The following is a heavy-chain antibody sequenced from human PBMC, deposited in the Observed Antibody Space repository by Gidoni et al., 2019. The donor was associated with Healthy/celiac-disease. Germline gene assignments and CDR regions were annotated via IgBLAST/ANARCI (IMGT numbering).Heavy chain of an antibody. D-gene: IGHD1-1*01. CDR3: TTDHRYPNWFDP. CDR1: GFPYSNAG. V-gene: IGHV3-15*01. Sequence: EVQLVASGRCLIKPGGSLQLSCAASGFPYSNAGMSWVRQAPGKGLEWVGSIKSKTEGGTTDYAAPVKGRFTISRDDSKNTLYLQMNSLKTEDTAVYYCTTDHRYPNWFDPWGQGTLVTVSS. CDR2: IKSKTEGGTT. J-gene: IGHJ5*02.